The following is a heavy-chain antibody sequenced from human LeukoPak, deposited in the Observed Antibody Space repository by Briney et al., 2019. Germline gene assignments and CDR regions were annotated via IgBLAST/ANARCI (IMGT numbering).Heavy chain of an antibody. Sequence: PSETLSLTCAVYGGSFSGYYWSWIRQPPGKGLEWIGEINHSGSTNYNPSLKSRVTISVGTSKNQFSLKLSSVTAADTAVYYCARAPWGWFRGGNYFDYWGQGTLVTVSS. D-gene: IGHD3-10*01. V-gene: IGHV4-34*01. CDR3: ARAPWGWFRGGNYFDY. CDR1: GGSFSGYY. CDR2: INHSGST. J-gene: IGHJ4*02.